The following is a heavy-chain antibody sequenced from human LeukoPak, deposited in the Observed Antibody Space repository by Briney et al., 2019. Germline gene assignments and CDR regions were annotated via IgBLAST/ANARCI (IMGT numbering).Heavy chain of an antibody. CDR1: GFTLSSYW. Sequence: PGRSLRLSCAASGFTLSSYWMSWVRQAPGKGLEWVANIKQDGSEKYYVDSVKGRFTISRDNAKNSLYLQMNSLRAEDTAVYYCARDRYSSSRKKQDKNYYYYMDVWGKGTTVTVSS. CDR3: ARDRYSSSRKKQDKNYYYYMDV. J-gene: IGHJ6*03. V-gene: IGHV3-7*01. CDR2: IKQDGSEK. D-gene: IGHD6-13*01.